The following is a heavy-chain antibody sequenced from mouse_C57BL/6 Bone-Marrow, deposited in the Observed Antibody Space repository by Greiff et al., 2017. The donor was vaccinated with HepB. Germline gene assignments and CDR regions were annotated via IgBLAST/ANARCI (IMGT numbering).Heavy chain of an antibody. CDR3: ARGGVYGPFAY. Sequence: QVQLQQPGAELVMPGASVKLSCKASGYTFTSYWMHWVKQRPGQGLEWIGEIDPSDSYTNYNQKFKGKSTLTVDKSSSTAYMQLSSLTSEDSAVYDCARGGVYGPFAYWGQGTLVTVSA. CDR2: IDPSDSYT. CDR1: GYTFTSYW. V-gene: IGHV1-69*01. D-gene: IGHD1-1*01. J-gene: IGHJ3*01.